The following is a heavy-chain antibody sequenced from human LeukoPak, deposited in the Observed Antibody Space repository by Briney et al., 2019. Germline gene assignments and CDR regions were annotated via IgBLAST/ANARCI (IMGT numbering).Heavy chain of an antibody. D-gene: IGHD3-10*01. CDR2: IYTSGST. V-gene: IGHV4-61*02. J-gene: IGHJ6*03. CDR3: ARVKGSGVIGYYYYYMDV. Sequence: PSETLSLTCTVSGGSISSGSYYWSWIRQPAGKGLEWIGRIYTSGSTNYNPSLKSRVTISVDTSKNQFSLKLSSVTAADTAVYYCARVKGSGVIGYYYYYMDVWGKGTTVTVSS. CDR1: GGSISSGSYY.